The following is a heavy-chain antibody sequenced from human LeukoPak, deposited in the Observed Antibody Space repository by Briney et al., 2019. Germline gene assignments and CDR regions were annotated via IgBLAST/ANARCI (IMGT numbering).Heavy chain of an antibody. CDR2: MNPNSGNT. CDR3: ARARIAAAGRVAFDI. J-gene: IGHJ3*02. V-gene: IGHV1-8*01. Sequence: ASVKVSCKASGYTFTSYDINWVRQATGQGREWMGWMNPNSGNTGYAQKFQGRVTMTRNTSISTAYMELSSLRSEDTAVYYCARARIAAAGRVAFDIWGQETMGTVSS. D-gene: IGHD6-13*01. CDR1: GYTFTSYD.